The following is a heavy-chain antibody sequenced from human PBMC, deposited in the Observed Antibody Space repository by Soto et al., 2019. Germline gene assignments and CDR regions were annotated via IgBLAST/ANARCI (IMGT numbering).Heavy chain of an antibody. J-gene: IGHJ6*02. CDR3: SRFIMVGGWFDPNYYHGMDV. V-gene: IGHV1-18*01. D-gene: IGHD3-10*01. CDR1: GYTFSNYG. Sequence: GASVKVSCKTSGYTFSNYGINWVRQAPGQGLEWMGWISGYNGNTNYAQTVQGRVTMTTDTSTGTVYMELRSLKSDDTAIYYCSRFIMVGGWFDPNYYHGMDVWGQGTTVTLS. CDR2: ISGYNGNT.